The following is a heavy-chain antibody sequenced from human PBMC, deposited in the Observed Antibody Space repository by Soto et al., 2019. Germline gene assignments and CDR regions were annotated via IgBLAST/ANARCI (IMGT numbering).Heavy chain of an antibody. CDR3: ARISTSANYFDY. J-gene: IGHJ4*02. Sequence: QVQLQESGPGLVKPSQTLSLTCTVSGGSISSGGYYWSWIRQHPGKGLEWIGYIYYSGSTYYNPSLKSRVAISVDTSKNQFSLELSSVTAAYTAVYYCARISTSANYFDYWGQGTLVTVSS. CDR1: GGSISSGGYY. V-gene: IGHV4-31*03. CDR2: IYYSGST. D-gene: IGHD2-2*01.